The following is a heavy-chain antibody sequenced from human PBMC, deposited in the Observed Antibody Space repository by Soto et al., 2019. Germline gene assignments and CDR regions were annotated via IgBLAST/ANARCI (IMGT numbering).Heavy chain of an antibody. CDR2: ITGDGSFT. D-gene: IGHD3-10*01. CDR3: ARSWNYAEGSRIDY. Sequence: EVQLVESGGGLVEPGGSLRLSCAASGFTFSSYWMHWVRQGQGKGLVWVSRITGDGSFTTYAASVKGRFTISRDNAKNTLYLPMNSLRVEDTAVYYCARSWNYAEGSRIDYWGQGTLATVSS. J-gene: IGHJ4*02. CDR1: GFTFSSYW. V-gene: IGHV3-74*01.